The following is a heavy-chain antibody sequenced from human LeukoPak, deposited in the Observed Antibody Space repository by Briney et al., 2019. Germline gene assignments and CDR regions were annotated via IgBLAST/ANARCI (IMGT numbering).Heavy chain of an antibody. D-gene: IGHD3-22*01. CDR3: ARALYYYDSSGYPNWFDP. CDR2: ISSSSSYI. CDR1: GFTFSSYS. J-gene: IGHJ5*02. Sequence: GGSLRLSCAASGFTFSSYSMNWVRQAPGKGLEWVSSISSSSSYIYYADSVKGRFTISRDNAKNSLYLQMNSLRAEDTAVYYCARALYYYDSSGYPNWFDPWGQGTLVTVSS. V-gene: IGHV3-21*01.